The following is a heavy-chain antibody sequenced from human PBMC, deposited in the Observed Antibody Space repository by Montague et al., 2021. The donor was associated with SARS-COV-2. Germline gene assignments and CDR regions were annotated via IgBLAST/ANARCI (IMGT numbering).Heavy chain of an antibody. Sequence: SETLSLTCSVSGSSISSTSSFWAWIRQPPGKGLEWVGSMYSSGTTYYNPSLKSRVTISGDTSRNQLSVRLSSVTAADTAVYYCARSTSGWFIYWGQGTLVTVSS. D-gene: IGHD6-19*01. CDR1: GSSISSTSSF. J-gene: IGHJ4*02. CDR3: ARSTSGWFIY. CDR2: MYSSGTT. V-gene: IGHV4-39*01.